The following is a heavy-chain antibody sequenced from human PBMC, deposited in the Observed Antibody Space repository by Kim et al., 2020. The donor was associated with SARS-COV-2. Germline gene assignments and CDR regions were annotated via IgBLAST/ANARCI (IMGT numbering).Heavy chain of an antibody. Sequence: QKLQGRVTMTTDTSTSTAYMGLRSLRSDDTAVYYCARVGRWLDARDAFDIWGQGTMVTVSS. CDR3: ARVGRWLDARDAFDI. D-gene: IGHD6-19*01. J-gene: IGHJ3*02. V-gene: IGHV1-18*01.